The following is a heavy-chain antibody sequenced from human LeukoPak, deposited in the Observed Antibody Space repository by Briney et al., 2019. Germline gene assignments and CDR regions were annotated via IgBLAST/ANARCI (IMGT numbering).Heavy chain of an antibody. J-gene: IGHJ5*02. CDR1: GGSFSGYY. CDR3: ARGRRWFDP. Sequence: SETLSLTCAVYGGSFSGYYWSWIRQPPGKGLEWIGEINHSGSTNYNPSLKSRVTISVDMSKNQFSLKLSSVTAADTAVYYCARGRRWFDPWGQGTLVTVSS. V-gene: IGHV4-34*01. CDR2: INHSGST.